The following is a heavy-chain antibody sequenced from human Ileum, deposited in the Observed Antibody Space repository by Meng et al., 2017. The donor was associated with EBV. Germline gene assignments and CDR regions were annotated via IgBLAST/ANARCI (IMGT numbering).Heavy chain of an antibody. J-gene: IGHJ2*01. V-gene: IGHV4-30-4*01. Sequence: QVQLQASGPGLVKPSQTLSLTCTVSGGSISSSNYYWSWIRQPPGKGLEWSGHIYNSGSTYYNPSLKSRITISVDTSKNQFSLKLSSVTVADTAVYYCARGQKGYFDLWGRGTLVTVSS. CDR3: ARGQKGYFDL. CDR2: IYNSGST. CDR1: GGSISSSNYY.